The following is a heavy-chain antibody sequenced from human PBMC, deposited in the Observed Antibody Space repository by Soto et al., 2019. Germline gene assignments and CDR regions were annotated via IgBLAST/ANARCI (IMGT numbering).Heavy chain of an antibody. CDR2: IYSGGST. CDR3: ARDRCGGGRSYCYFDY. V-gene: IGHV3-66*02. D-gene: IGHD2-15*01. Sequence: GGSLRLSCAASGFTVSSNYMSWVRQAPGKGLEWGSVIYSGGSTYYADSVKGRFTISRVNSKNTLYLQMNCLRAEDTAVYYCARDRCGGGRSYCYFDYWGQGTLVTVSS. J-gene: IGHJ4*02. CDR1: GFTVSSNY.